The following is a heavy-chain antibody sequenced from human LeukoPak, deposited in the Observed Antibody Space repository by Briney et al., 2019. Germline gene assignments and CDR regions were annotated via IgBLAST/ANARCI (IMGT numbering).Heavy chain of an antibody. Sequence: GGSLRLSCAASGFTFSSYAMSWVRQAPGQGLEWVSAISGSGGSTYYADSVKGRFTISRDNSKNTLYLQMNSLRAEDTAVYYCAKIKDSRTSGSYSDYWGQGTLVTVSS. J-gene: IGHJ4*02. CDR3: AKIKDSRTSGSYSDY. CDR1: GFTFSSYA. V-gene: IGHV3-23*01. CDR2: ISGSGGST. D-gene: IGHD3-10*01.